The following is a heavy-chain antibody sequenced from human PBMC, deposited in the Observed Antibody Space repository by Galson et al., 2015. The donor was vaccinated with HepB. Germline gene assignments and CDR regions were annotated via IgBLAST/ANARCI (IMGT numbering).Heavy chain of an antibody. CDR3: ARDHYDSGGYSYSYDY. CDR1: GDSVSSNSAT. CDR2: TYYRSKWYS. D-gene: IGHD3-22*01. V-gene: IGHV6-1*01. J-gene: IGHJ4*02. Sequence: CAISGDSVSSNSATWNWIRQSPSRGLEWLGRTYYRSKWYSEYAVSVKSRIIINPDTSKNQFSLKLSSVTAADTAVYFCARDHYDSGGYSYSYDYWGQGTLVTVSS.